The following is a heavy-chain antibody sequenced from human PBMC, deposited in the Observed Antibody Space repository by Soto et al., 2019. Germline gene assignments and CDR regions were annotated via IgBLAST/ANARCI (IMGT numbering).Heavy chain of an antibody. CDR3: ARYWGSGWTGIFYYYYYGMDV. CDR2: INHSGGT. D-gene: IGHD3-16*01. Sequence: PSETLSLTCAVYGGSFSGYYWSWIRQPPGKGLEWIGEINHSGGTNYNPSLKSRVTISVDTSKNQFSLKLSSVTAADTAVYYCARYWGSGWTGIFYYYYYGMDVWGQGXTVTVSS. CDR1: GGSFSGYY. J-gene: IGHJ6*02. V-gene: IGHV4-34*01.